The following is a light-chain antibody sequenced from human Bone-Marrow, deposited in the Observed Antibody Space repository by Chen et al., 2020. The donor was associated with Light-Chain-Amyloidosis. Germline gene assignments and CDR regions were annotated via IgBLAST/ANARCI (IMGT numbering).Light chain of an antibody. CDR2: GEN. Sequence: SSELTQDPAVSVALRQTVRITCQGASLRSYFATWYQQKSGEAPVLVLFGENNRASGIPDRFSGSRSGNTASLTITGAQAEDEAVYYCKSRDSGNYVVFGGGTKVTV. CDR3: KSRDSGNYVV. CDR1: SLRSYF. J-gene: IGLJ2*01. V-gene: IGLV3-19*01.